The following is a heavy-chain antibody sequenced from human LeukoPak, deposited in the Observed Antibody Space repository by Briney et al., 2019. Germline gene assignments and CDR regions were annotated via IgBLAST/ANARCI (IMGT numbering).Heavy chain of an antibody. Sequence: GASVKVSCKASGYTFRNYGITWVRQAPGQGLEWMGWIGTYNGNTDYAQKFQGRVNMTADTSTTTAHMELRSLRSDDTAVYYCARGRLKRVPFTKVAGALDYWGQGTRVTVSS. CDR1: GYTFRNYG. D-gene: IGHD6-19*01. CDR3: ARGRLKRVPFTKVAGALDY. V-gene: IGHV1-18*01. J-gene: IGHJ4*02. CDR2: IGTYNGNT.